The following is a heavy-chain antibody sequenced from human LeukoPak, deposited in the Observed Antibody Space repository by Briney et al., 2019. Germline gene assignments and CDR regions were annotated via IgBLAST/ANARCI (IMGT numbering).Heavy chain of an antibody. V-gene: IGHV3-21*01. CDR3: ARDVLDYYDRSDYVT. CDR1: GFTFSSYS. CDR2: ISSSSSYI. Sequence: KTGGSLRLSCAASGFTFSSYSMNWVRQAPGKGLEWVSSISSSSSYIYYADSVKGRFTISRDNAKNSLYLQMNSLRAEDTAVYYCARDVLDYYDRSDYVTWGQGTLVTVSS. J-gene: IGHJ4*02. D-gene: IGHD3-22*01.